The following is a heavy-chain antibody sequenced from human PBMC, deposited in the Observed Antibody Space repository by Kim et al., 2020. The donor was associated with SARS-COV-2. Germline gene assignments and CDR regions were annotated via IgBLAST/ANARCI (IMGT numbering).Heavy chain of an antibody. V-gene: IGHV3-23*01. CDR3: AKAGSQSLRLNWFDP. CDR1: GFTFSSYA. J-gene: IGHJ5*02. Sequence: GGSLRLSCAASGFTFSSYAMSWVRQAPGKGLEWVSAISGSGGSTYYADSVKGRFTISRDNSKNTLYLQMNSLRAEDTAVYYCAKAGSQSLRLNWFDPWGQGTLVTVSS. D-gene: IGHD6-13*01. CDR2: ISGSGGST.